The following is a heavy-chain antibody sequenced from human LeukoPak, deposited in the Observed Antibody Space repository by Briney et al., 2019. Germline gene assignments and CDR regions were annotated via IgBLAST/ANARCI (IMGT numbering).Heavy chain of an antibody. D-gene: IGHD5-12*01. CDR1: GFTFSTYY. J-gene: IGHJ4*02. CDR3: ARGERARGYSGYDCY. V-gene: IGHV3-21*01. Sequence: PGGSLRLSCAASGFTFSTYYMNWVRQAPGKGLEWVSSISSSSSYIYYADSVKGRFTISRDNAKNSLYLQMNSLRAEDTAVYYCARGERARGYSGYDCYWGQGTLVTVSS. CDR2: ISSSSSYI.